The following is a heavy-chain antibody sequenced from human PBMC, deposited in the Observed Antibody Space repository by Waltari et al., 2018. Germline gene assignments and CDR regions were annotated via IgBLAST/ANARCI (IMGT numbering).Heavy chain of an antibody. Sequence: QVQLVQSGAEVKKPGSSVKVSCKASGGTFSSYALRWVRQAPGQGLEWMGGIIPIFGTANYAQKFQGRVTITTDESTSTAYMELSSVTAADTAVYYCARDSSGSYYFDYWGQGTLVTVSS. V-gene: IGHV1-69*05. J-gene: IGHJ4*02. CDR1: GGTFSSYA. CDR2: IIPIFGTA. D-gene: IGHD1-26*01. CDR3: ARDSSGSYYFDY.